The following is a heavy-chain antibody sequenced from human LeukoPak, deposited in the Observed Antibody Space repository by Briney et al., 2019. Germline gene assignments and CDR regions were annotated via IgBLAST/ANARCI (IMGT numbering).Heavy chain of an antibody. CDR1: GYTLTELS. CDR2: IIPIFGTA. Sequence: GASVKVSCKVSGYTLTELSMHWVRQAPGQGLEWMGRIIPIFGTANYAQKFQGRVTITTDESTSTAYMELSSLRSEDTAVYYCARDLSYYDSSGYFYWGQGTLVTVSS. D-gene: IGHD3-22*01. V-gene: IGHV1-69*05. J-gene: IGHJ4*02. CDR3: ARDLSYYDSSGYFY.